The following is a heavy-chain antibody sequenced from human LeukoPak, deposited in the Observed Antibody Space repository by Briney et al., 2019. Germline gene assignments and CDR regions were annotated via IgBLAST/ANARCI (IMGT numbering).Heavy chain of an antibody. Sequence: GGSLRLSCAASGFTFDDYGMRWIRQTPGEGLEWVSGINWNGGSTGYADSVKGRFTISRDNAKNSLYLHMNSLRAEDTALYYCARREWSRIISDSGGYLDYWGQGTLVTVSS. CDR2: INWNGGST. J-gene: IGHJ4*02. D-gene: IGHD3-22*01. CDR3: ARREWSRIISDSGGYLDY. CDR1: GFTFDDYG. V-gene: IGHV3-20*04.